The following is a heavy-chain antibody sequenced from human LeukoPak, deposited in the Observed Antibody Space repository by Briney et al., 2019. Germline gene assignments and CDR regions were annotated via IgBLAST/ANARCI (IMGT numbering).Heavy chain of an antibody. J-gene: IGHJ3*02. CDR2: ISSSSSTI. CDR3: ARDRGNWRGYDAFDI. Sequence: PGGSLRLSCAASGFTFSSYSMNWVRQAPGKGLEWVSYISSSSSTIYYADSVKGRFTISRDNAKNSLYLQMNSLRAEDTAVYYCARDRGNWRGYDAFDIWGQGTMVTVSS. V-gene: IGHV3-48*01. D-gene: IGHD1-1*01. CDR1: GFTFSSYS.